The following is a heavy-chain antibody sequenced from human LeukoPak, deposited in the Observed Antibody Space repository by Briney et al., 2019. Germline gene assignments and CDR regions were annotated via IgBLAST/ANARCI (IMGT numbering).Heavy chain of an antibody. Sequence: GGSLRLSCAASGFTFSSYGMHWVRQAPGKGLEWVAVISYDGSNKYYADSVKGRFTISRDNSKNTLYLQMNSLRAEDTAVYYCAKVSRITMIVVVITTTNWYFDLWGRGTLVTVSS. CDR1: GFTFSSYG. D-gene: IGHD3-22*01. V-gene: IGHV3-30*18. CDR3: AKVSRITMIVVVITTTNWYFDL. J-gene: IGHJ2*01. CDR2: ISYDGSNK.